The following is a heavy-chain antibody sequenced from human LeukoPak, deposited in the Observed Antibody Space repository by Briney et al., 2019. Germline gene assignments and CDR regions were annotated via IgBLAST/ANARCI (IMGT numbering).Heavy chain of an antibody. CDR1: GHTLTEIS. J-gene: IGHJ4*02. CDR2: VDPXDGET. D-gene: IGHD2-2*01. Sequence: ASVKVSCKASGHTLTEISMHWVRQAPGKGFEWMGGVDPXDGETIYAXKFQGRVTMTDDPSTDTAYMELSRLRSDDTAVYYCAXXXXVSAAVWGQGTLVTVSS. V-gene: IGHV1-24*01. CDR3: AXXXXVSAAV.